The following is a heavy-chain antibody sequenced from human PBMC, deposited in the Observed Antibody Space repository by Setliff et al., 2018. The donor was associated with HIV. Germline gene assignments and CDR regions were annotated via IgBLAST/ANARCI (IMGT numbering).Heavy chain of an antibody. CDR1: GDSFNNYY. CDR2: MSYSGGA. J-gene: IGHJ6*03. Sequence: SETLSITCTVSGDSFNNYYCSWIRQLPGKGLEWIAYMSYSGGANYNPSLERRVTISVDTSKSQFSLKLTSVTPADTAVYYCARDFSGSSPNPDHYYYYMDVWGKGTKVTVSS. CDR3: ARDFSGSSPNPDHYYYYMDV. D-gene: IGHD1-26*01. V-gene: IGHV4-59*01.